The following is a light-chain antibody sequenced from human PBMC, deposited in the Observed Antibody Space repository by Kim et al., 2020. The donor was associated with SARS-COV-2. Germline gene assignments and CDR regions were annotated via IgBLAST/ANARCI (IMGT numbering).Light chain of an antibody. CDR2: DDR. J-gene: IGLJ2*01. CDR1: VIEAKS. V-gene: IGLV3-21*02. CDR3: QVWDSASDHVI. Sequence: SYELTQPPSVSVAPGQTATITCGGNVIEAKSVHWYQQRPGQAPVVVVHDDRDRPSGIPERFSGSNSGNTATLTITWVEDGDEADYYCQVWDSASDHVIFGGGTQLTVL.